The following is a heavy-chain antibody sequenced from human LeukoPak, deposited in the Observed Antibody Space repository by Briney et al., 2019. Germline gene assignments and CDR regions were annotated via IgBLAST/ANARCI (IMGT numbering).Heavy chain of an antibody. V-gene: IGHV3-21*01. CDR2: IRSSSSYI. CDR1: GFSFSSYT. J-gene: IGHJ4*02. CDR3: ARDPQGYSSSWFDY. D-gene: IGHD6-13*01. Sequence: PGGSLRLSCAASGFSFSSYTMNWVRQAPGKGLEWVSSIRSSSSYICYADSLKGRLTIYRDNAKNSLYLQMNSLRAEDTAVYYCARDPQGYSSSWFDYWGQGTLVTVSS.